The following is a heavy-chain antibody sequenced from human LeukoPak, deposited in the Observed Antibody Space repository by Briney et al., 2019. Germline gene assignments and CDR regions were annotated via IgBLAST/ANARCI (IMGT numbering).Heavy chain of an antibody. V-gene: IGHV3-7*03. CDR3: ARDNPFGGY. D-gene: IGHD3-16*01. CDR2: IKQDGGEK. CDR1: GFTFSTYW. Sequence: PGGSLRLSCAASGFTFSTYWMSWIHQAPGKGLEWVANIKQDGGEKNYVDSVKGRFTISRDNAKNSLYLQMNSLRAEDTALYYCARDNPFGGYWGQGTLVTVSS. J-gene: IGHJ4*02.